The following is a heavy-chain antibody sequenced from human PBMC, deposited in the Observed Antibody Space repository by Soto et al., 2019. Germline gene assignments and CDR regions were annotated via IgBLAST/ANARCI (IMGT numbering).Heavy chain of an antibody. CDR3: AKDKSRGVSVTPDY. CDR2: ISGAGGVT. V-gene: IGHV3-23*01. Sequence: EVQLLESGGGMVQPGGSLRISCAVSGFTFNNYAMSWVRQAPGKGLEWVSSISGAGGVTHYADSVRGRFTISRDNSKDTLYLQMNSLSAEDTAVYYCAKDKSRGVSVTPDYWGREPWSPSPQ. CDR1: GFTFNNYA. D-gene: IGHD4-17*01. J-gene: IGHJ4*02.